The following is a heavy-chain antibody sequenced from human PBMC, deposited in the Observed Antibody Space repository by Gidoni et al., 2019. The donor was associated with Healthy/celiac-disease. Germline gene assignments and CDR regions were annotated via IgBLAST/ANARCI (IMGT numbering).Heavy chain of an antibody. V-gene: IGHV2-5*02. J-gene: IGHJ3*02. CDR2: IYWDDDK. Sequence: QITLKESGPTLVKPTQTLTLTCTFSGFSLSTSGVGVGWIRQPPGKALEWLALIYWDDDKRYSPSLKSRLTITKDTSKNQVVLTMTNMDPVDTATYYCAHRCNWNDYDPHDAFDIWGQGTMVTVSS. CDR1: GFSLSTSGVG. CDR3: AHRCNWNDYDPHDAFDI. D-gene: IGHD1-1*01.